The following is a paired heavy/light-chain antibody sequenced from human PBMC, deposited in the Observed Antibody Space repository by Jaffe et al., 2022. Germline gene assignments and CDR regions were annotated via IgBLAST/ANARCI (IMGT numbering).Heavy chain of an antibody. CDR3: ARAVTNWGRTPYYYYYYMDV. V-gene: IGHV1-69*01. Sequence: QVQLVQSGAEVKKPGSSVKVSCKASGGTFSSYAISWVRQAPGQGLEWMGGIIPIFGTANYAQKFQGRVTITADESTSTAYMELSSLRSEDTAVYYCARAVTNWGRTPYYYYYYMDVWGKGTTVTVSS. J-gene: IGHJ6*03. CDR2: IIPIFGTA. D-gene: IGHD7-27*01. CDR1: GGTFSSYA.
Light chain of an antibody. CDR1: SSNIGAGYD. Sequence: QSVLTQPPSVSGAPGQRVTISCTGSSSNIGAGYDVHWYQQLPGTAPKLLIYGNSNRPSGVPDRFSGSKSGTSASLAITGLQAEDEADYYCQSYDSSLSGSGVFGTGTKVTVL. CDR3: QSYDSSLSGSGV. V-gene: IGLV1-40*01. J-gene: IGLJ1*01. CDR2: GNS.